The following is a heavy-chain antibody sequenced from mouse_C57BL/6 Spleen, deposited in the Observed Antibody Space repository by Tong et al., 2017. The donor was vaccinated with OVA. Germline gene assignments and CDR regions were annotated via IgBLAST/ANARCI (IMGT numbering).Heavy chain of an antibody. CDR3: ARGGGIGHFDY. V-gene: IGHV1-26*01. CDR2: INPNNGGT. J-gene: IGHJ2*01. Sequence: EVQLQESGHELVKPGASVKISCKASGYTFTDYYMNWVKQSHGKSLEWIGDINPNNGGTSYNQKFKGKATLTVDKSSSTAYMELRSLTSEDSAVYYCARGGGIGHFDYWGQGTTLTVSS. CDR1: GYTFTDYY.